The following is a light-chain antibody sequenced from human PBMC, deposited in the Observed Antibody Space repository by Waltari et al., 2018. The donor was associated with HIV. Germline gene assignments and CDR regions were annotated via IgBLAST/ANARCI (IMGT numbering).Light chain of an antibody. CDR2: AAS. CDR3: QQYFDVPVT. Sequence: DIQMSQSPSSLSASVGDRVTITCRASQGIGNFLAWYQQKPGGALKLLLTAASTLETGVPSRFSGSASGTAFTLTINSLQPEDFGTYYCQQYFDVPVTFGQGTKVEIK. V-gene: IGKV1-NL1*01. CDR1: QGIGNF. J-gene: IGKJ1*01.